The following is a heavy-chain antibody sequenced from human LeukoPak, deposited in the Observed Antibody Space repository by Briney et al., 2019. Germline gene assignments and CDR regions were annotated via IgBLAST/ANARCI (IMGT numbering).Heavy chain of an antibody. D-gene: IGHD3-9*01. Sequence: QPGGSLRLSCAASGFTFSSYGMSWVRQAPGKGLEWVSAISGSGGSTYYADSVKGRFTISRDNSKNTLYLQMNSLRAEDTAVYYCAKGVTIFDAFDIWGQGTMVTVSS. J-gene: IGHJ3*02. V-gene: IGHV3-23*01. CDR1: GFTFSSYG. CDR2: ISGSGGST. CDR3: AKGVTIFDAFDI.